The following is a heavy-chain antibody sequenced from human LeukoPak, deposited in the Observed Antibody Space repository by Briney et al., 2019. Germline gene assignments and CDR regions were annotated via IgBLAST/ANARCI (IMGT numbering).Heavy chain of an antibody. Sequence: SETPSLTCAVYGGSFSGYYWSWIRQPPGKGLEWIGEINHSGSTNYNPSLKSRVTISVDTSKNQFSLKLSSVTAADTAVYYCARAGLYSGYDPASFDYWGQGTLVTVSS. D-gene: IGHD5-12*01. J-gene: IGHJ4*02. CDR2: INHSGST. CDR1: GGSFSGYY. V-gene: IGHV4-34*01. CDR3: ARAGLYSGYDPASFDY.